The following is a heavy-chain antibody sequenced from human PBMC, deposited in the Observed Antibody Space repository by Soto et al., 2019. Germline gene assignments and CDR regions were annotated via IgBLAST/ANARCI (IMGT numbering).Heavy chain of an antibody. Sequence: EVQLVESGGGLVQPGRSLRLSCAVSGFTFHNYAMHWVRQAPGKGLEWVAGISWNSGNIDFGDSVKGRFTISRDNAKNSRYLQMNSLRPEDTAVYYCAKDPCDSLTGYNNWFDPWGQGTLVTVSS. CDR3: AKDPCDSLTGYNNWFDP. CDR1: GFTFHNYA. CDR2: ISWNSGNI. D-gene: IGHD3-9*01. V-gene: IGHV3-9*01. J-gene: IGHJ5*02.